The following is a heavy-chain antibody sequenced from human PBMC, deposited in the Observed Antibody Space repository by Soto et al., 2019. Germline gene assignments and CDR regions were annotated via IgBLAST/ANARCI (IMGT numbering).Heavy chain of an antibody. V-gene: IGHV4-4*07. CDR1: GGSIGGYY. D-gene: IGHD6-13*01. CDR2: IYSSGST. Sequence: QVQLQESGPGLVKPSETLSLTCTVSGGSIGGYYWNWIRQPAGKGLDWIGRIYSSGSTNYNPSLESRFTMSVDTSKNRCSLRLASVTAADTAVYFCARSAGSGWSQPFDSWGQGTLVTVSS. CDR3: ARSAGSGWSQPFDS. J-gene: IGHJ4*02.